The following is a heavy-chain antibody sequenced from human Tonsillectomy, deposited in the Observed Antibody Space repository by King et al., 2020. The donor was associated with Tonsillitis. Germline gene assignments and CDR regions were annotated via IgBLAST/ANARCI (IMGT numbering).Heavy chain of an antibody. J-gene: IGHJ4*02. Sequence: HLLHSGGGLVKPGRSLRLSGTASGFTSGDYGMSWFRQAPGKGLEWVGFIRSKDYGGTTEYAATVKGRFIISRDDSKSIAELQMNSLKTEDTGVYYCTNQCSGGTCYSGYFDYWGQGPLVTVS. D-gene: IGHD2-15*01. CDR2: IRSKDYGGTT. CDR3: TNQCSGGTCYSGYFDY. CDR1: GFTSGDYG. V-gene: IGHV3-49*05.